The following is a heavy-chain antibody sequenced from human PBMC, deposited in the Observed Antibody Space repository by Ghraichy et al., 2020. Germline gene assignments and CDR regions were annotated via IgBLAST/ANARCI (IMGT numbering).Heavy chain of an antibody. V-gene: IGHV4-31*03. CDR3: ARDGGDYYGSGVFDP. CDR2: IYYSGST. CDR1: GGSISSGGYY. J-gene: IGHJ5*02. Sequence: SETLSLTCTVSGGSISSGGYYWSWIRQHPGKGLEWIGYIYYSGSTYYNPSLQSRVTISVDTSKNQFSLKLSSVTAADTAVYYCARDGGDYYGSGVFDPWGQGTLVTVSS. D-gene: IGHD3-10*01.